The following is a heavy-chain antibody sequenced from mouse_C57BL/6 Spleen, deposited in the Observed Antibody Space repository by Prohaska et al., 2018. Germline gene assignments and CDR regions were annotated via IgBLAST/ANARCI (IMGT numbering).Heavy chain of an antibody. CDR3: TRGGDGNYAAMDY. CDR2: IDPETGGT. V-gene: IGHV1-15*01. Sequence: GAELVRPGASVTLSCKASGYTFTDYEMHWVKQTPVHGLEWIGAIDPETGGTAYNQKFKGKAILTADKSSSTAYMELRSLTSEDSAVYYCTRGGDGNYAAMDYWGQGTSVTVSS. D-gene: IGHD2-1*01. CDR1: GYTFTDYE. J-gene: IGHJ4*01.